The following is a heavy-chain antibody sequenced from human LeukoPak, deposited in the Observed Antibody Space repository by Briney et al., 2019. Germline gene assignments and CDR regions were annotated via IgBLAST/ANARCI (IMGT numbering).Heavy chain of an antibody. CDR1: GGSISTSSYY. CDR2: IYYSGST. D-gene: IGHD1-26*01. J-gene: IGHJ4*02. CDR3: ARSPIVGATN. Sequence: SETLSLTCTVSGGSISTSSYYWGWIRQPPGKGLEWIGSIYYSGSTYYNPSLKSRVTISIDTSKNQFSLRLSPVTAADTAVYYCARSPIVGATNWGQGTLVTVSS. V-gene: IGHV4-39*01.